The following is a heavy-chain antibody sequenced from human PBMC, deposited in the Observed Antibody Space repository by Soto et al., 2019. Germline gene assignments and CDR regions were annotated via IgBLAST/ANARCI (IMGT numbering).Heavy chain of an antibody. V-gene: IGHV3-23*01. CDR1: GFTFSSYA. Sequence: GGYLRLSCAASGFTFSSYAMSCVRQAPGKGLEWVSAISGSGGSTYYADSVKGRFTISRDSSKNTLYLQMNSLRAEDTAVYYCAKGDDYFDYWGQGTLVTVSS. J-gene: IGHJ4*02. CDR2: ISGSGGST. CDR3: AKGDDYFDY.